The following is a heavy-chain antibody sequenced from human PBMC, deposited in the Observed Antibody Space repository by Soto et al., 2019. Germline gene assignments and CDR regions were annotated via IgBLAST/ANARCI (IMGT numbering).Heavy chain of an antibody. Sequence: SGTLSLTCTVSGGSVSSGSYYWSWIRQPPGKGLEWIGYIYYSGSTNYNPSLKSRVTISVDTSKNQFSLKLRFVTAADTAVYYCAIVDYSISFGMLDYWGQGTLVTVSS. V-gene: IGHV4-61*01. D-gene: IGHD6-6*01. CDR1: GGSVSSGSYY. J-gene: IGHJ4*02. CDR3: AIVDYSISFGMLDY. CDR2: IYYSGST.